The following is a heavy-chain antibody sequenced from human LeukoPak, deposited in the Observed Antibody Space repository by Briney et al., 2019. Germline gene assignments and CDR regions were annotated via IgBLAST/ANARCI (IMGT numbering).Heavy chain of an antibody. CDR2: IIPIFGTA. Sequence: GASVKVSCKAPGGTFSSYAISWVRQAPGQGLEWMGGIIPIFGTANYAQKFQGRVTITADESTSTAYMELSSLRSEDTAVYYCARDSSSWSGSYYFDYWGQGTLVTVSS. J-gene: IGHJ4*02. V-gene: IGHV1-69*13. D-gene: IGHD6-13*01. CDR1: GGTFSSYA. CDR3: ARDSSSWSGSYYFDY.